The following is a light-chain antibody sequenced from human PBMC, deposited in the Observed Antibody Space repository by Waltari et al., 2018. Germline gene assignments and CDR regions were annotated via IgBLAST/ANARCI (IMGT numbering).Light chain of an antibody. CDR1: QSVGST. CDR2: YAS. V-gene: IGKV3D-15*01. Sequence: ETVMMQSPATLSLSPGDRAPLSCRASQSVGSTLAWYQQKPGQAPRLLIYYASSRATGIPDRFSGSGSGTEFTLTISSLDPEDVGVYYCQKYNDWPWTFGQGTKVEIK. CDR3: QKYNDWPWT. J-gene: IGKJ1*01.